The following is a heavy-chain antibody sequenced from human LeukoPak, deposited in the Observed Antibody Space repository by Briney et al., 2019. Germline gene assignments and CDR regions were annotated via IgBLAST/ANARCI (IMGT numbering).Heavy chain of an antibody. Sequence: GGSLRLSCAASGFTFSSYSMNWVRQAPGKGLEWVSSISSSSYIYYADSVKGRFTISRDNAKNSLYLQMNSLRAEDTAVYYCARGPSGYSSSWTTLIDYWGQGTLVTVSS. CDR3: ARGPSGYSSSWTTLIDY. V-gene: IGHV3-21*01. J-gene: IGHJ4*02. CDR2: ISSSSYI. D-gene: IGHD6-13*01. CDR1: GFTFSSYS.